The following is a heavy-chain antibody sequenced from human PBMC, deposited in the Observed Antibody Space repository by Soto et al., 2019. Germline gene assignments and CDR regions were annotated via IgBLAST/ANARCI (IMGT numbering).Heavy chain of an antibody. J-gene: IGHJ6*02. V-gene: IGHV5-51*01. CDR3: ARLSGYSGDDYYGIDV. D-gene: IGHD5-12*01. Sequence: GESLKISCKGSGYSFSDNWIGWVRQVPGKGLEWMGIIYPGDSDTRYTPSFQGQVTISVARSISTAYLQWTRLKASDTAIYYWARLSGYSGDDYYGIDVWGQGTPVTVSS. CDR2: IYPGDSDT. CDR1: GYSFSDNW.